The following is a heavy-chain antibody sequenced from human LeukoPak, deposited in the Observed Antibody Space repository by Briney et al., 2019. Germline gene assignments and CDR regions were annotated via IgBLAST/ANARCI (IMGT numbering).Heavy chain of an antibody. V-gene: IGHV3-23*01. CDR3: AKDLIFRIAVAGLDAFDI. CDR1: GFTFSSYA. D-gene: IGHD6-19*01. CDR2: ISGSGGST. Sequence: GGSLRLSCAASGFTFSSYAMSWVRQAPGKGLEWVSAISGSGGSTYYADSVKGRFTISRDNSKNTLYLQMNSLRAEDTAVYYCAKDLIFRIAVAGLDAFDIWGQGTMVTVSS. J-gene: IGHJ3*02.